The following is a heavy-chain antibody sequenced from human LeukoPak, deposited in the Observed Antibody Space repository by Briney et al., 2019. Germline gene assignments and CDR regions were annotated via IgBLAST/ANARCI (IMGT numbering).Heavy chain of an antibody. V-gene: IGHV3-66*01. CDR2: IYSGGST. D-gene: IGHD3-10*01. J-gene: IGHJ5*02. Sequence: PGGSLRLSCAASGFTISSNYMSWVRQAPGKGLEWASLIYSGGSTFYTDSVKGRFTISRDNSKNTLYLQMNSLRADDTAVYYCTREAGSGSYWWFDPWGQGTLVTVSS. CDR3: TREAGSGSYWWFDP. CDR1: GFTISSNY.